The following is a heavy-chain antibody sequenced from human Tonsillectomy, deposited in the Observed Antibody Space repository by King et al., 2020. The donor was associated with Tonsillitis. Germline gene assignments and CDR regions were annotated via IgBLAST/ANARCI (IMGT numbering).Heavy chain of an antibody. Sequence: VQLVESGAEVKKPGASVKVSCKASGYTFTSYGISWVRQAPGQGLEWMGWISAYNGNTNYAQKLQGRVTMTTDTSTSTAYMELRSLRSDDTAVYYCARDLPSIAVPGYYYYYGMDVWGQGTTVTVSS. CDR3: ARDLPSIAVPGYYYYYGMDV. CDR2: ISAYNGNT. V-gene: IGHV1-18*04. CDR1: GYTFTSYG. J-gene: IGHJ6*02. D-gene: IGHD6-6*01.